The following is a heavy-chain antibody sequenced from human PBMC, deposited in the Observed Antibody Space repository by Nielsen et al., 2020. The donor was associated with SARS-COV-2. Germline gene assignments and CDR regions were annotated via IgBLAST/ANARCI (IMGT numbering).Heavy chain of an antibody. CDR2: IYYSGST. CDR3: ARAPDIVLQPTAIPL. CDR1: GGSISSSSYY. Sequence: SETLSLTCTVSGGSISSSSYYWSWIRQPPGKGLEWIGYIYYSGSTNYNPSLKSRVTISIDTSKNQFSLNLRFVTAADTAVYYCARAPDIVLQPTAIPLWGQGTMVPVSS. V-gene: IGHV4-61*05. D-gene: IGHD2-8*01. J-gene: IGHJ3*01.